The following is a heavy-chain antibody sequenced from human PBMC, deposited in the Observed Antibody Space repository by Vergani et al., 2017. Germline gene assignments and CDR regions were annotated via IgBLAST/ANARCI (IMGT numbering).Heavy chain of an antibody. CDR2: ISYDGSNK. J-gene: IGHJ6*04. CDR3: AREDSGYPYVGGTDV. V-gene: IGHV3-30-3*01. Sequence: QVQLVESGGGVVQPGRSLRLSCAASGFTFSSYAMHWVRQAPGKGLEWVAVISYDGSNKYYEDTVKGRFTISRDNSKNTLYLQMNSLRAEDTAVYYCAREDSGYPYVGGTDVWGKGTTVTVSS. CDR1: GFTFSSYA. D-gene: IGHD5-12*01.